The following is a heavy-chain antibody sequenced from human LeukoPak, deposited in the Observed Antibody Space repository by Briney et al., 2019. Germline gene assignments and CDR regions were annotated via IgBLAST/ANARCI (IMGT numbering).Heavy chain of an antibody. J-gene: IGHJ3*01. D-gene: IGHD3-16*01. CDR3: ARNLGLGTKYKFFDF. CDR2: VWSDGSNN. Sequence: RESLTLSCAASGFTFSNYGMHWVSQPPGKGMEWVAFVWSDGSNNYYPDSVTGRFIITRDKSKNTVYMQMNSLRADDTAVYYCARNLGLGTKYKFFDFWG. V-gene: IGHV3-33*01. CDR1: GFTFSNYG.